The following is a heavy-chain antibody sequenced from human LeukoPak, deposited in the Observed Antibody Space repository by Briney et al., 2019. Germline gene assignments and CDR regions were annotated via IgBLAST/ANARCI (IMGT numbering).Heavy chain of an antibody. CDR1: GFTFGTYA. Sequence: QPGGSLRLSCAASGFTFGTYAMNWVRQAPGKGLEWVSAISGSGGSTFYADSVKGRFTISRDNSKNTLYLQMNSLRAEDTAVYSCATARRSTVVTLFDYWGQGTLVTVSS. CDR3: ATARRSTVVTLFDY. V-gene: IGHV3-23*01. D-gene: IGHD4-23*01. J-gene: IGHJ4*02. CDR2: ISGSGGST.